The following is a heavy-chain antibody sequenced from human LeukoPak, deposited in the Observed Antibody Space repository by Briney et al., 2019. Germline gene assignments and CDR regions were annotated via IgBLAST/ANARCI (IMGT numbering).Heavy chain of an antibody. V-gene: IGHV3-74*01. J-gene: IGHJ6*03. CDR1: GFTFRKYW. CDR2: INPDDEST. Sequence: PPGGSLRLSRVASGFTFRKYWLHWVRQAPGKGLEWVSRINPDDESTSYADSVRGRFTISRDNSKNTLYLQMNSLRAADTAVYYCAKVEEPEPHYYYMDVWGKGTTVTVSS. D-gene: IGHD1-14*01. CDR3: AKVEEPEPHYYYMDV.